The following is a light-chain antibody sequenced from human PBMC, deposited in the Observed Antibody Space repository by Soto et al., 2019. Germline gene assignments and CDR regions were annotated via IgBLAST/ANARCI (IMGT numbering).Light chain of an antibody. V-gene: IGLV2-23*01. CDR2: EGN. CDR1: SSDVGSYNL. Sequence: QSALTQPASVSGSPGQSITISCTGTSSDVGSYNLVSWYQQRPGKAPKLLIFEGNKRPSGVSDRFSGSKSGNTASLTISGIQAEDEADYYCCSYTGGRTHYVFGLGTKLTVL. CDR3: CSYTGGRTHYV. J-gene: IGLJ1*01.